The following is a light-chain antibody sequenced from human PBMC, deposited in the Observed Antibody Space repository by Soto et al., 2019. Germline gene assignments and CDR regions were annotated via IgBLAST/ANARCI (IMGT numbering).Light chain of an antibody. CDR1: GSDVGGYNY. CDR3: SSYTSSSSLKWV. Sequence: QSALTQPASVSGSPGQSITISCTGTGSDVGGYNYVFWYQQHPGKAPKLMIYEVSNRPPGVSNRFSGSKSGNTASLTISGLQAEDEADYYCSSYTSSSSLKWVFGGGTKL. J-gene: IGLJ3*02. CDR2: EVS. V-gene: IGLV2-14*01.